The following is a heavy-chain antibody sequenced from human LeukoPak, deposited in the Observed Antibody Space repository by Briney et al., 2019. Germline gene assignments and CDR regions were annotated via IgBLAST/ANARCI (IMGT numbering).Heavy chain of an antibody. D-gene: IGHD3-10*01. CDR3: ARHFSPSGSSTHYYYGMDV. J-gene: IGHJ6*02. V-gene: IGHV5-51*01. Sequence: GESLKISCEGSGYTFTNFWIGWVRQMPGKGLEWMGIVSPSDSDTRYSPSFQGQVTISADKSITTAYLQWSSLKASDTATYYCARHFSPSGSSTHYYYGMDVWGQGTTVTVSS. CDR1: GYTFTNFW. CDR2: VSPSDSDT.